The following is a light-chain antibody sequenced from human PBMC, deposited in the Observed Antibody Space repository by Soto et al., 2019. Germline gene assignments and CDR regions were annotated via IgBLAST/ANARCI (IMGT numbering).Light chain of an antibody. CDR2: GAS. J-gene: IGKJ1*01. CDR1: QTISNSY. Sequence: EIVLTQSPGTLSLSPGERATLSCRASQTISNSYSAWYQQKPGQAPRLLIYGASTRATGIPERFSGSGSGSDFTLPISKLEPGDFAVYYCQVYGDSSPTFGQGAKVEIK. V-gene: IGKV3-20*01. CDR3: QVYGDSSPT.